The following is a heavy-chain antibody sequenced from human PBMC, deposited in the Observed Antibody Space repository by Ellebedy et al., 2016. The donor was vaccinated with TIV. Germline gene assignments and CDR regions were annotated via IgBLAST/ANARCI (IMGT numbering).Heavy chain of an antibody. Sequence: GGSLRLXCAASGFTFSDYYMSWIRQAPGKGLEWVSHSSPIGTYINYADSVKGRFTISRDNAKNSLYLQMDSLRAEDTAVYYCARVAVTGLAVDSWGQGNLVTVSS. CDR1: GFTFSDYY. CDR2: SSPIGTYI. CDR3: ARVAVTGLAVDS. D-gene: IGHD2-21*02. V-gene: IGHV3-11*05. J-gene: IGHJ4*02.